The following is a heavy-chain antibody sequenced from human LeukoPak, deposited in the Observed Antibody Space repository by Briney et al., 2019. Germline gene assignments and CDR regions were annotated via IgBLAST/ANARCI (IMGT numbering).Heavy chain of an antibody. J-gene: IGHJ4*02. D-gene: IGHD3-22*01. CDR2: LSGSGTST. CDR1: GFTFSSYA. CDR3: AKSATITMILMVISDEFYFDS. Sequence: PGGSLRLSCAVSGFTFSSYAMSWVRQAPGKGLEWVSTLSGSGTSTYYADSVKGRFTISRDNSKNTLYLQMNSLRAEDTAVYYCAKSATITMILMVISDEFYFDSWGQGTLVTVSS. V-gene: IGHV3-23*01.